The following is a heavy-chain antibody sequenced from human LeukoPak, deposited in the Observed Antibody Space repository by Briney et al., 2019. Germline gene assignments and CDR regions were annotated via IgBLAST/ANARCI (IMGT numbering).Heavy chain of an antibody. J-gene: IGHJ6*03. CDR3: ARAYYMDV. CDR1: GFSLSTSGMC. Sequence: SGPTLVNPTQTLTLTCTFSGFSLSTSGMCVSWIRQPPGKAQEWLARSDWDDDKRYSRSLKTRLTISKDTSKNQVVLTMTNMDPVDTATYYCARAYYMDVWGKGTTVTDSS. D-gene: IGHD3-16*01. CDR2: SDWDDDK. V-gene: IGHV2-70*11.